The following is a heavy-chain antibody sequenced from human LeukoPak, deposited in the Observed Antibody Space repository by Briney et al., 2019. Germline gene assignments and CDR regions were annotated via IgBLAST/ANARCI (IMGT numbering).Heavy chain of an antibody. J-gene: IGHJ4*02. CDR2: IKPDGSRE. CDR3: VRDTWNYLLDY. D-gene: IGHD3-10*01. V-gene: IGHV3-7*01. CDR1: GFSFSTYW. Sequence: PGGSLRLSCAASGFSFSTYWMTWVRQAPGKGLEWVAHIKPDGSREDYVDSVKGRFTISRDNAKNSLYLQMNNLRVEDTAIYYCVRDTWNYLLDYWGQGILVTVSS.